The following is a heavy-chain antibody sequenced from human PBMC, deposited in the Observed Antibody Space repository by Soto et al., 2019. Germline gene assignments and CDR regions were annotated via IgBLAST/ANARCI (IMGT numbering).Heavy chain of an antibody. CDR1: GYTFTNYE. CDR2: MNPGSGNT. Sequence: ASGKVSCKASGYTFTNYEINWVPQATGQGLEWMGWMNPGSGNTGYAHKFQGRVTMTRNISISTAYMELSRLGSDDTAIYYCARMAASGSLNWFDPWGQGTLVTVSS. J-gene: IGHJ5*02. D-gene: IGHD3-10*01. V-gene: IGHV1-8*01. CDR3: ARMAASGSLNWFDP.